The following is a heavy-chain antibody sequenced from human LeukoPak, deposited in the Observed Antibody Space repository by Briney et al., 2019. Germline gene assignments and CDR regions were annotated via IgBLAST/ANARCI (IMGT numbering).Heavy chain of an antibody. CDR3: ARALRIYYYFDY. CDR2: MSSSGSMT. D-gene: IGHD1-26*01. CDR1: GFSFSNYE. J-gene: IGHJ4*02. V-gene: IGHV3-48*03. Sequence: PGGSLRLSCAASGFSFSNYEMNWVRQTPGKGLEWVSYMSSSGSMTWYADSVKGRFTISRDNAKRSLYLQMNSLRAEDTAVYYCARALRIYYYFDYWGQGTLVTVSS.